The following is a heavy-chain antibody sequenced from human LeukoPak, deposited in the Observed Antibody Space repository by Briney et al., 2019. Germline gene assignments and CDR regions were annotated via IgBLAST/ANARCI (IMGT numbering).Heavy chain of an antibody. D-gene: IGHD3-10*01. Sequence: ASVKVSCKVSGYTLTELTMHWVRQAPGKGLEWMANFDPEDGETIYAQKFQGRVTMTRDTSTSTVYMELSSLRSEDTAVYYCARDGSREWPIGYWGQGTLVTVSS. J-gene: IGHJ4*02. CDR3: ARDGSREWPIGY. V-gene: IGHV1-24*01. CDR1: GYTLTELT. CDR2: FDPEDGET.